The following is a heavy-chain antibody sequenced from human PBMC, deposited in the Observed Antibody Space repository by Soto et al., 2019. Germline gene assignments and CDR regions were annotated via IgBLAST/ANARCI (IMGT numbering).Heavy chain of an antibody. CDR3: ARQSDSSGYTHHNWFDP. CDR2: IFYTGST. J-gene: IGHJ5*02. D-gene: IGHD3-22*01. CDR1: GNSISDRNYY. Sequence: PSETLSLTCTVSGNSISDRNYYWGWIRQPPGKGLEWIGSIFYTGSTSYSPSLRGRVTISVDTSKNQFSLKLSSVTAADTAVYYCARQSDSSGYTHHNWFDPWGQGTLVTVSS. V-gene: IGHV4-39*01.